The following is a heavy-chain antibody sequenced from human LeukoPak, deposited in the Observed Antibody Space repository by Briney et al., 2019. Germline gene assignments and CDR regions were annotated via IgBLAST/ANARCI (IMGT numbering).Heavy chain of an antibody. Sequence: SVKVSCKASGGTFSSYAISWVRQAPGQGLEWMGGIIPIFGTANYAQKFQGRVTITTDESTSTACMELSSLRSEDTAVYYCARDRLRQQLDSGWFDPWGQGTLVTVSS. CDR2: IIPIFGTA. CDR1: GGTFSSYA. D-gene: IGHD6-13*01. CDR3: ARDRLRQQLDSGWFDP. V-gene: IGHV1-69*05. J-gene: IGHJ5*02.